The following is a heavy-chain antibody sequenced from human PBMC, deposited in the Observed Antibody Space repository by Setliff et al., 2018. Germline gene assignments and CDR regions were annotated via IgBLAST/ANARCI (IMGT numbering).Heavy chain of an antibody. CDR1: GGTFSSYA. Sequence: SVKVSCKASGGTFSSYAISWVRQAPGQGLEWMGGIIPIFGTANYAQKFQGRVTITADESTSTAYMELSSLRSEDTAVYYCARDSPASTSGYHNWFDPWCQGTLVTVSS. CDR3: ARDSPASTSGYHNWFDP. J-gene: IGHJ5*02. CDR2: IIPIFGTA. D-gene: IGHD3-22*01. V-gene: IGHV1-69*13.